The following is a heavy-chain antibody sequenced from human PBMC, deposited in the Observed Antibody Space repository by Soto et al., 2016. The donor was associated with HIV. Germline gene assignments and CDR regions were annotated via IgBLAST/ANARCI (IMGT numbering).Heavy chain of an antibody. J-gene: IGHJ2*01. Sequence: QVQLVQSGGEVKKPGASVKLSCKASGYTFSSYGITWVRQAPGHGLEWMGWIGGYNGNRNYAQRFQGRLAMTTDTSTRTAYMELRSLTSDDTAAYYCARDPGHLVPYWYFDLWGGGTLVTVSS. CDR1: GYTFSSYG. D-gene: IGHD2-8*02. V-gene: IGHV1-18*01. CDR3: ARDPGHLVPYWYFDL. CDR2: IGGYNGNR.